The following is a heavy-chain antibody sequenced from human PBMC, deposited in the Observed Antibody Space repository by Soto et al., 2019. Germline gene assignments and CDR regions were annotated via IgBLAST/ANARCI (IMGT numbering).Heavy chain of an antibody. D-gene: IGHD3-22*01. CDR1: GGTFSSYA. CDR3: ASRLAPPKYYYDSSGYTLFHY. V-gene: IGHV1-69*13. Sequence: SVKVSCKASGGTFSSYAISWVRQAPGQGLEWMGGIIPIFGTANYAQKFQGRVTITADESTSTAYMELSSLRSEDTAVYYCASRLAPPKYYYDSSGYTLFHYWGQGTLVTVSS. J-gene: IGHJ4*02. CDR2: IIPIFGTA.